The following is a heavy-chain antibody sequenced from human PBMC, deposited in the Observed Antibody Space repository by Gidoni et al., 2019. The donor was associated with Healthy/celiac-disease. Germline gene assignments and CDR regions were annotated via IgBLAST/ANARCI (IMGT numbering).Heavy chain of an antibody. V-gene: IGHV3-15*01. CDR3: TTVEESHLYYYYYGMDV. J-gene: IGHJ6*02. CDR2: IKSKTDGGTT. Sequence: EVQLVESGGGLVKPGGSLRLSCAASGFTFSNAWMSWVRQAPGKGLEWVGRIKSKTDGGTTDYAAPVKGRFTISRDDSKNTLYLQMNSLKTEDTAVYYCTTVEESHLYYYYYGMDVWGQGTTVTVSS. CDR1: GFTFSNAW.